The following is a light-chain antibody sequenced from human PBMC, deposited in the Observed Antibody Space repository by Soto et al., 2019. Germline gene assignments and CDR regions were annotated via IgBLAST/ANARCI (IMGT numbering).Light chain of an antibody. CDR3: QLSQQRSSWPPIA. CDR1: QIVSSN. J-gene: IGKJ5*01. CDR2: GAS. Sequence: EIVMTQSPATLSVSPGERATLSCRASQIVSSNLAWYQQKPGQAPRLLIYGASTRATGIPARFSGSGSGTDFILTISRLEPEDFAVYYCQLSQQRSSWPPIALGQGTRLETK. V-gene: IGKV3-15*01.